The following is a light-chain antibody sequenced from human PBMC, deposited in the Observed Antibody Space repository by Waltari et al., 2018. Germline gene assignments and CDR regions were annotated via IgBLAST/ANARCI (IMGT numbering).Light chain of an antibody. CDR2: TAS. V-gene: IGKV1-39*01. J-gene: IGKJ4*01. CDR3: QQSYSTPLT. Sequence: DIQMTQSPSSLSASVGDRVTITCRASQSINSYLNWYQHKPGKAPKLLIYTASNLQSWVPSRFSGSGSGTDFTLTISSLQPEDFATYYCQQSYSTPLTFGGGTKVEIK. CDR1: QSINSY.